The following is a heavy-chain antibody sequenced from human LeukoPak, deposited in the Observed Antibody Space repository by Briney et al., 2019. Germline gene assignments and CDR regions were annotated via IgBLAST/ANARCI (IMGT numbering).Heavy chain of an antibody. Sequence: PGRSLRLSCAASGFTFDDYAMHWVRQAPGKGLEWVSGISWNSGSIGYADSVKGRFTISRDNAKNSLYLQMNRLRAEDTALYYCAKENNYELYYFDYWGQGTLVTVSS. CDR1: GFTFDDYA. J-gene: IGHJ4*02. V-gene: IGHV3-9*01. D-gene: IGHD1/OR15-1a*01. CDR2: ISWNSGSI. CDR3: AKENNYELYYFDY.